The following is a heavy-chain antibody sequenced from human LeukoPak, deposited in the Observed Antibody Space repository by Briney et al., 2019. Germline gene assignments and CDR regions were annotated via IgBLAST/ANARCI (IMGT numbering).Heavy chain of an antibody. D-gene: IGHD7-27*01. CDR3: ATDYWGALNY. CDR2: INTDGSGT. V-gene: IGHV3-74*01. J-gene: IGHJ4*02. CDR1: GFTFSSAW. Sequence: GGSLRLSCAASGFTFSSAWMHWVRQVPGKGLVWVSRINTDGSGTSYAVSIMGRFTISRDNAKNTLYLQMNSLRAEDTAMYYCATDYWGALNYWGQGTLVTVSS.